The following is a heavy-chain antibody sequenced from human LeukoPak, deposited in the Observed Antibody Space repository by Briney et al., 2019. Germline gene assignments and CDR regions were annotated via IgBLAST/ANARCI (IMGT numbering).Heavy chain of an antibody. D-gene: IGHD3-16*02. Sequence: SETLSLTCAVYGGSFSGYYWSWIRQPAGKGLEWIGRIYSSGTTTYSPSLKSRVTMSVDTSKNQFSLTLSSVTAADTAVYYCARGGVGGVIVPFDYWGQGTLVTVSS. J-gene: IGHJ4*02. CDR3: ARGGVGGVIVPFDY. V-gene: IGHV4-59*10. CDR1: GGSFSGYY. CDR2: IYSSGTT.